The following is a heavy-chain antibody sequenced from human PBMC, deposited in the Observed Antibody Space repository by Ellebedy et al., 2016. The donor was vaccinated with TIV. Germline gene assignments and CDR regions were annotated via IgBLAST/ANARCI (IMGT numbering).Heavy chain of an antibody. V-gene: IGHV1-2*02. J-gene: IGHJ5*02. CDR2: LNPDSGGP. CDR3: ARDSYDSVEDDYYSHHRLEP. CDR1: GYTFTDYF. Sequence: AASVKVSCKASGYTFTDYFIHWVRQAPGQGLEWMGWLNPDSGGPKYAQKFQGRVTMARDRSIRTAYLQLSGLKGDDTAVYYCARDSYDSVEDDYYSHHRLEPWGQGTLVTVSS. D-gene: IGHD3-22*01.